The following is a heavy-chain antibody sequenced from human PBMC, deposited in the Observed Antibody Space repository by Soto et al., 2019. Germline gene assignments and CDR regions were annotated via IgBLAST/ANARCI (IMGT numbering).Heavy chain of an antibody. Sequence: PGGSLRLSCAASGFTFSSYAVHWDRQAPGKGLEWVAVISYDGSNKYYADSVKGRFTISRDNSKNTLYLQMNSLRAEDTAVYYCARGGGDSTSLTFSYYYYYGMDVWGQGTTVTVSS. CDR2: ISYDGSNK. J-gene: IGHJ6*02. CDR1: GFTFSSYA. D-gene: IGHD2-2*01. V-gene: IGHV3-30-3*01. CDR3: ARGGGDSTSLTFSYYYYYGMDV.